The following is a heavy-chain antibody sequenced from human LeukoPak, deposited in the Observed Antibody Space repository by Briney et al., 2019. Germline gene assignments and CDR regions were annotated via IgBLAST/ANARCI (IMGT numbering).Heavy chain of an antibody. CDR2: ISYEGSNK. J-gene: IGHJ6*04. V-gene: IGHV3-30*18. D-gene: IGHD3-10*02. CDR1: GFTFSSYG. Sequence: GGALRLSCAASGFTFSSYGMHWVRQAPGMGLEWVTVISYEGSNKYYADSVKGRFTISRDNSKNTLYLQMNSLRAEDTAVYYCAELGITMIGGVWGKGTTVTISS. CDR3: AELGITMIGGV.